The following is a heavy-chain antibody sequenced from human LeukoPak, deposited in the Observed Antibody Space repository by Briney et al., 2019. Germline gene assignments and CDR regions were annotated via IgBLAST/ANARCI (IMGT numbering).Heavy chain of an antibody. CDR3: ARGGTDILLEPPAIPFDY. CDR1: GFTFSSYA. D-gene: IGHD2-8*01. CDR2: ISYDGSNK. J-gene: IGHJ4*02. V-gene: IGHV3-30-3*01. Sequence: PGGSLRLSCAASGFTFSSYAMHWVRQAPGKGLEWVAVISYDGSNKYYADSVKGRFTISRDNSKNTLYLQMNSLRAEDTAVYYCARGGTDILLEPPAIPFDYWGQGALVTVSS.